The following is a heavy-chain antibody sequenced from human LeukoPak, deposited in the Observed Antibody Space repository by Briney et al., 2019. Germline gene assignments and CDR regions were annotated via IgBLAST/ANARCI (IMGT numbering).Heavy chain of an antibody. J-gene: IGHJ6*03. Sequence: GGSLRLSCATSGFTFNNYNMNWVRQAPGRALEWVSSITSSGTYIFYADSVKGRFAISRDNAKNSLYLQMNSLGPEDTAVYYCARDPYSGNYGNYYYYYMDVWGKGTTVTISS. CDR3: ARDPYSGNYGNYYYYYMDV. D-gene: IGHD1-26*01. CDR2: ITSSGTYI. CDR1: GFTFNNYN. V-gene: IGHV3-21*01.